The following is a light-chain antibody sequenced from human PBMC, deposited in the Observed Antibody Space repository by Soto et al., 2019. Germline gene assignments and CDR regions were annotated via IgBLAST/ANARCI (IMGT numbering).Light chain of an antibody. CDR2: GAS. V-gene: IGKV3-15*01. J-gene: IGKJ3*01. Sequence: ELVVTQSPATLSVSRGERATLSCRASQSVSSNLAWYQQKPGQAPRLLIYGASTRATGIQARFSGSGSGSEFTPTISSLQSEDFAVCYSQQYNNWHRVTFGPGTKVDIK. CDR1: QSVSSN. CDR3: QQYNNWHRVT.